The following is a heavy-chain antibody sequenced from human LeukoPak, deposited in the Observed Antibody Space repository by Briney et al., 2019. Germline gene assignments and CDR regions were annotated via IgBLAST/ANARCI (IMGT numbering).Heavy chain of an antibody. CDR3: AKDRSRSYSSFDS. CDR1: RFTFSSYA. V-gene: IGHV3-23*01. CDR2: ISGSGGST. Sequence: GWSLRLSCAASRFTFSSYAMSWVRQAPGKGLEWVSAISGSGGSTYYADSVKGRFTISRDNSKNSLYLQMNSLRTEDTAFYYCAKDRSRSYSSFDSWGQGTLVTVSS. D-gene: IGHD6-19*01. J-gene: IGHJ4*02.